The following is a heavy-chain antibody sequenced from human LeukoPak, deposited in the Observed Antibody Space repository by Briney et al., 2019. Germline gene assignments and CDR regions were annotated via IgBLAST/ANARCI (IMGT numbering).Heavy chain of an antibody. V-gene: IGHV4-31*03. Sequence: PSETLSLTCSVSGDSFSSGGYYWSWIRQHPGKGLEWIGYIYNSGSTYYNPSLRSRVYISVDTSKNQFSLMLSSVTAADTAVYYCARDLSGYSILYCWGQGTLVTVSS. CDR2: IYNSGST. CDR3: ARDLSGYSILYC. CDR1: GDSFSSGGYY. D-gene: IGHD3-9*01. J-gene: IGHJ4*02.